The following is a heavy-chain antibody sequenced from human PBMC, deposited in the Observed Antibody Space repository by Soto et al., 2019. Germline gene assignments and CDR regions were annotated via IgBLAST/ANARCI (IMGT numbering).Heavy chain of an antibody. D-gene: IGHD6-13*01. CDR2: INHSGST. CDR1: GGSFSGYY. CDR3: ARGCPPIAAAGTCYGMDV. Sequence: SETLSLTCAVYGGSFSGYYWSWFRQPPGKGLEWIGEINHSGSTNYNPSLKSRVTISVDTSKNQFSLKLSSVTAADTAVYYCARGCPPIAAAGTCYGMDVWGQGTTVTVSS. V-gene: IGHV4-34*01. J-gene: IGHJ6*02.